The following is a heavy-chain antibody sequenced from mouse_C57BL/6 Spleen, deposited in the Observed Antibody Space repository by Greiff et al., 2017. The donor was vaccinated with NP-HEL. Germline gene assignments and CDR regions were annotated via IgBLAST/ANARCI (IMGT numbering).Heavy chain of an antibody. J-gene: IGHJ2*01. CDR3: TKLGLDY. V-gene: IGHV14-4*01. CDR2: IDPENGDT. CDR1: GFNIKDDY. D-gene: IGHD4-1*01. Sequence: VQLKESGAELVRPGASVKLSCTASGFNIKDDYMHWVKQRPEQGLEWIGWIDPENGDTEYASKFQGKATITADTSSNTAYLQLSSLTSEDTAVYYCTKLGLDYWGQGTTLTVSS.